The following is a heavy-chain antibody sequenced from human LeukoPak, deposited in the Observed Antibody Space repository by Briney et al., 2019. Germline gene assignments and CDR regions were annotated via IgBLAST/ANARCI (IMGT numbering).Heavy chain of an antibody. J-gene: IGHJ4*02. Sequence: PSATLSLTCALSGGSILSTNWWSWVRQPPGKGLEWIGEVHLNGATNYNPSVEGRVTMSIDKSKNHLSLEVISVTAADTAMYYCTRESGAFSPFGFWGQGTLVTVSS. CDR1: GGSILSTNW. CDR2: VHLNGAT. V-gene: IGHV4-4*02. D-gene: IGHD1-26*01. CDR3: TRESGAFSPFGF.